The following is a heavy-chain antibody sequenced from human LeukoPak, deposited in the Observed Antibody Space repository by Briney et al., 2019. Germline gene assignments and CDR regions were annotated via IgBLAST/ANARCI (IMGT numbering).Heavy chain of an antibody. CDR1: GGSFSGYY. V-gene: IGHV4-34*01. CDR3: ARGRQDFWSGYCSDPVNFDY. CDR2: INHSGST. J-gene: IGHJ4*02. Sequence: SETLSLTCAVYGGSFSGYYWSWICQPPGKGLVWIGEINHSGSTNYNPSLKSRVTISVDTSKNQFSLKLTSVTAADTAVYYCARGRQDFWSGYCSDPVNFDYWGQGTLVTVSS. D-gene: IGHD3-3*01.